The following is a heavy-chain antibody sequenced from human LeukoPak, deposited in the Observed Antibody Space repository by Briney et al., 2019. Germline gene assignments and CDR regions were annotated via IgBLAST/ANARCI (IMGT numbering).Heavy chain of an antibody. J-gene: IGHJ4*02. Sequence: SGPTLVKPTQTLTLTCNFSGFSLSSSGVGVGWIRQPPGKALEWLALIYWNDDKRYSPSLKSRIAITKDTSKNQVVLKMTDMDPADTATYYCAHTSYDASVKPREVDYWGQGTLVTVSS. CDR1: GFSLSSSGVG. CDR2: IYWNDDK. D-gene: IGHD4/OR15-4a*01. CDR3: AHTSYDASVKPREVDY. V-gene: IGHV2-5*01.